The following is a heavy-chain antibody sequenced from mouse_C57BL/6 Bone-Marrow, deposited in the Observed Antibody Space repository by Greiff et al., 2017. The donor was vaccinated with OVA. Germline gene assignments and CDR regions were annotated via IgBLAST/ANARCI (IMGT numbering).Heavy chain of an antibody. CDR2: IYPGDGDT. D-gene: IGHD3-2*02. J-gene: IGHJ3*01. CDR3: ARQLRLLFAY. CDR1: GYAFSSSW. V-gene: IGHV1-82*01. Sequence: QVQLQQSGPELVKPGASVKISCKASGYAFSSSWMNWVKQRPGKGLEWIGRIYPGDGDTNYNGKFKGKATLTADKSSSTAYMQLSSLTSEYSAVYFCARQLRLLFAYWGQGTLVTVSA.